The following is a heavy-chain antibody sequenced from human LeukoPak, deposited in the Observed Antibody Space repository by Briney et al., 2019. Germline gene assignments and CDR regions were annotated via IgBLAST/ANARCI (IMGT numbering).Heavy chain of an antibody. CDR1: GFTFSSYG. CDR2: IWYDGSNK. Sequence: GGSLRLSCAASGFTFSSYGMHRVRQAPGKGLEWVAVIWYDGSNKYYADSVKGRFTISRDNSKNTLYLQMNSLRAEDTAAYYCAKVDTAMGDAFDIWGQGTMVTVSS. D-gene: IGHD5-18*01. CDR3: AKVDTAMGDAFDI. J-gene: IGHJ3*02. V-gene: IGHV3-33*06.